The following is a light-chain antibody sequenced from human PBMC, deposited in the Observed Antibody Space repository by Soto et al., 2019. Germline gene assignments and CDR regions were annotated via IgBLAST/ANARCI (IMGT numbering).Light chain of an antibody. Sequence: EIVMTQSPATLSVSPGERATLSCRAGQIVSSNLAWYQQKPGQAPRLLIYGASTRATGIPARFSGSGSGTEFTLTISSLQSEDFAVYYCQQYNNWLWTFGQGTKVDIK. J-gene: IGKJ1*01. CDR3: QQYNNWLWT. V-gene: IGKV3-15*01. CDR2: GAS. CDR1: QIVSSN.